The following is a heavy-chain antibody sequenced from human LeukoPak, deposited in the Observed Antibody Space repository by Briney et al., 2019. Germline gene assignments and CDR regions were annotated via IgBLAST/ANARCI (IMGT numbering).Heavy chain of an antibody. CDR1: GYSISSGYN. D-gene: IGHD3-22*01. Sequence: SETLSLTCAVSGYSISSGYNWGWIRQPPGKGLEWIGSIYHSGSTYYNPSLKSRVTISVGTSKNQFSLKLSSVTAADTAVYYCASGDYDSSGYLEYWGQGTLVTVSS. CDR2: IYHSGST. J-gene: IGHJ4*02. CDR3: ASGDYDSSGYLEY. V-gene: IGHV4-38-2*01.